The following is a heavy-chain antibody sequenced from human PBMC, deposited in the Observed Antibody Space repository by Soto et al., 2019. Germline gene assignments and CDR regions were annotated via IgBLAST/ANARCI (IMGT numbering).Heavy chain of an antibody. V-gene: IGHV1-18*04. CDR1: GYTFTSYG. D-gene: IGHD3-10*01. CDR3: ASASITMIRGVTYYYYGVDV. Sequence: GASVKVSCKASGYTFTSYGISWVRQAPGQGLEWMGLISGYNGNTNYAQKFQGRVTMTTDTSTNTAYMEVRSLRSDDTAVYYCASASITMIRGVTYYYYGVDVWGQGTTVTSP. CDR2: ISGYNGNT. J-gene: IGHJ6*02.